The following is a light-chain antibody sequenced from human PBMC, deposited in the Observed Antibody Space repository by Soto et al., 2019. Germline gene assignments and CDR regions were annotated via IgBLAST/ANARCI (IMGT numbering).Light chain of an antibody. CDR3: QQLNSYPHT. J-gene: IGKJ4*01. CDR1: QGIDSY. V-gene: IGKV1-9*01. CDR2: VAS. Sequence: DIQFTQSTSFLSASGGDRVTITCRASQGIDSYLAWYQQKPGKAPKLLIYVASTLQSGVPSSFSGSGSGTEFSLTIRSLQPEDFATYYCQQLNSYPHTFGGGTKVEFK.